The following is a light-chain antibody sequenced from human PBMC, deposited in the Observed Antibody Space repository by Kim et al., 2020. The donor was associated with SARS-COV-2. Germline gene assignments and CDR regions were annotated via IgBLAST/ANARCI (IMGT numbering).Light chain of an antibody. CDR2: GTL. CDR3: QQYNNWNT. V-gene: IGKV3-15*01. CDR1: RSVSRN. Sequence: VAPGKRVTRSGSASRSVSRNLAWHQQKPGQAPRLLIYGTLMRATGVPDRCSGSGSGTEFTLTISSLQSEDVAVYYCQQYNNWNTFGQGTRLEIK. J-gene: IGKJ5*01.